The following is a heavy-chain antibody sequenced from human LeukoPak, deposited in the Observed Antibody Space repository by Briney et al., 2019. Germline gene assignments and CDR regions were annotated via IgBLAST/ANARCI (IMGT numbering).Heavy chain of an antibody. J-gene: IGHJ4*02. D-gene: IGHD5-12*01. Sequence: SETLSLTCTVSGYSISSGYYWGWIRQPPGKGLEWIGSIFHSGNTYYNPSLKSRVTISVDTSKNQFSLKVSSVTAADTAVYYCARKSGYDTFDYWGQGTLVTVSS. CDR3: ARKSGYDTFDY. V-gene: IGHV4-38-2*02. CDR1: GYSISSGYY. CDR2: IFHSGNT.